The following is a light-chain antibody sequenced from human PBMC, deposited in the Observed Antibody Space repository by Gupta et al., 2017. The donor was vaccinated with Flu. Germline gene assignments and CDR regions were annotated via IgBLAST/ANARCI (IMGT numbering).Light chain of an antibody. V-gene: IGLV2-14*01. J-gene: IGLJ2*01. CDR2: EVS. CDR3: SSYTSSSTVL. Sequence: QSALTQPASVSGSPGQSITISCTGTSSDVGGYNYVSWYQPHPDQAPKLMIYEVSDRPSGVSNRCSGSKSGNTASLTISGLQTEDEADYYCSSYTSSSTVLFGGGTKLTVL. CDR1: SSDVGGYNY.